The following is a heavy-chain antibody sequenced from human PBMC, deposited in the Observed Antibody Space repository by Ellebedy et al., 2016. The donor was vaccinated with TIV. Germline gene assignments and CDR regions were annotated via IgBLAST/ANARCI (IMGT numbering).Heavy chain of an antibody. V-gene: IGHV3-53*01. CDR2: IHTGGDT. CDR3: ARRITGTYGDDAFDI. D-gene: IGHD1-20*01. CDR1: GFTVSYTY. J-gene: IGHJ3*02. Sequence: GGSLRLSCAASGFTVSYTYMSWARQAPGKGLEWVSVIHTGGDTYYADSVKGRFTISRDSSKNTLFLQMNSLRAEDTAMYYCARRITGTYGDDAFDIWGQGTMVTVSS.